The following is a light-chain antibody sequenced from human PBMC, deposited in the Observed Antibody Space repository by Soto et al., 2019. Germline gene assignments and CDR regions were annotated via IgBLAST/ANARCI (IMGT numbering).Light chain of an antibody. CDR2: AAS. V-gene: IGKV1-39*01. J-gene: IGKJ2*01. CDR3: QQSYSIPNT. CDR1: QSISTY. Sequence: DIPMTQSPSSLSASVGDRVTITCRASQSISTYLNWYQQKPGKAPKLLIYAASSLQGGVPSRFSGSGSGTDFTLTISSLQPEDFATYYCQQSYSIPNTFGQGTKLEIK.